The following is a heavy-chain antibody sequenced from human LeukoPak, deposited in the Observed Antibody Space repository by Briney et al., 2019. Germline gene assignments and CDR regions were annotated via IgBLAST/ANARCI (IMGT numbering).Heavy chain of an antibody. J-gene: IGHJ6*02. CDR2: INTNTGNP. Sequence: EASVTVSCKASGYTFNSYALDWVRQAPGQGLEWMGWINTNTGNPTYAQGFTGRFVFSLDTSVSTAYLEISSLKAEDTAVYYCARARYCIGSTCPAGYYGMDVWGQGTTVTVSS. V-gene: IGHV7-4-1*02. CDR1: GYTFNSYA. D-gene: IGHD2-15*01. CDR3: ARARYCIGSTCPAGYYGMDV.